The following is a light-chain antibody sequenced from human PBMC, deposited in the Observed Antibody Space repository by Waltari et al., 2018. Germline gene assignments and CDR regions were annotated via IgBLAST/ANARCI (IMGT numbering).Light chain of an antibody. V-gene: IGKV6-21*02. CDR3: HQTRTLPIT. CDR2: YAS. J-gene: IGKJ5*01. Sequence: RARQSIGSSLHWYQQKPDQSPKLLIKYASQSISGVPSRFSGSGSGTDFTLTINSLEAEDAATYFCHQTRTLPITFGQGTRLEI. CDR1: QSIGSS.